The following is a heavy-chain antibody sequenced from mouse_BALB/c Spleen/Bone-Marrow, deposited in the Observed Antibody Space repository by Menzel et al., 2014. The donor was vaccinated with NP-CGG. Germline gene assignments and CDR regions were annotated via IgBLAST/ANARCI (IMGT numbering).Heavy chain of an antibody. CDR2: INPSTGYT. Sequence: QVQLQQSGAELAKPGASVKMSCKASGYTFXSYWMHWVKQRPGQGLEWIGYINPSTGYTEYNQKFKDKATLTADKSSSTAYMQLSSLTSEDSAVYYCARGKGYGYGWFAYWGQGTLVTVSA. CDR3: ARGKGYGYGWFAY. D-gene: IGHD1-2*01. CDR1: GYTFXSYW. V-gene: IGHV1-7*01. J-gene: IGHJ3*01.